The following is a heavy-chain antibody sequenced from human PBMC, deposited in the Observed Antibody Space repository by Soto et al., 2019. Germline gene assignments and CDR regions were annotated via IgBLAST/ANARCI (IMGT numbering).Heavy chain of an antibody. CDR2: TYYRSKWYN. CDR3: ARVTMVRGVTGYYYGMDV. J-gene: IGHJ6*02. CDR1: GDIVSSNSAA. Sequence: SQTLSLTCAISGDIVSSNSAAWNWIRQSPSRGLEWLGRTYYRSKWYNDYAISVKSRITINPDTSKNQFSLQLNSVTPEDTAVYYCARVTMVRGVTGYYYGMDVWGQGTTVTVSS. V-gene: IGHV6-1*01. D-gene: IGHD3-10*01.